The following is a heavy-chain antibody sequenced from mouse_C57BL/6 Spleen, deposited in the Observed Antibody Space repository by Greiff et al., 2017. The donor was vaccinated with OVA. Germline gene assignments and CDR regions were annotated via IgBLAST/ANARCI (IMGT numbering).Heavy chain of an antibody. V-gene: IGHV1-69*01. CDR1: GYTFTSYW. CDR2: IDPSDSYT. D-gene: IGHD3-1*01. J-gene: IGHJ2*01. Sequence: QVQLQQPGAELVMPGASVKLSCKASGYTFTSYWMHWVKQRPGQGLKWIGEIDPSDSYTNYNQKFKGKSTLTVDKSSSTAYMQLSSLTSEDSAVYYCARGSGYDYFDYWGHGTTLTVSS. CDR3: ARGSGYDYFDY.